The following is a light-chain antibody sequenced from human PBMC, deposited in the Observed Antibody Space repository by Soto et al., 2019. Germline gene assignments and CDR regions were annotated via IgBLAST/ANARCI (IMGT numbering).Light chain of an antibody. V-gene: IGKV3-20*01. CDR1: QSVSSSY. J-gene: IGKJ1*01. CDR2: GAS. CDR3: QRYGSSRWT. Sequence: EIVLTQSPGTLSLSPGERATLSCRASQSVSSSYLAWYQQKPGQAPRLLIYGASSRATGIPDRFSGSGSGTDFTLTISRLEPEGFAVYYCQRYGSSRWTFGQGTKVDIK.